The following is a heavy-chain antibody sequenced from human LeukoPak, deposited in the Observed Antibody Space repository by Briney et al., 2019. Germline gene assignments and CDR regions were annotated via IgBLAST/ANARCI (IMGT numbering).Heavy chain of an antibody. CDR1: GFTVSSNY. Sequence: GGSLRLSCAASGFTVSSNYMSWVRQAPGKGLEWVSVIYSGGSTYYADSVKGRFTISRDNSKNTLYLQMNSLRAEDTAVYYCARGYCSSTSCSPTWGDYWGQGNLVTVSS. J-gene: IGHJ4*02. CDR2: IYSGGST. V-gene: IGHV3-53*01. D-gene: IGHD2-2*01. CDR3: ARGYCSSTSCSPTWGDY.